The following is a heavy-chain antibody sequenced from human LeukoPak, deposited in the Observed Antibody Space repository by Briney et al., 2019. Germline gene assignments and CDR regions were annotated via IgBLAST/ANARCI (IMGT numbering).Heavy chain of an antibody. Sequence: ASVKVSCKASGYTFTGYYMHWVRQAPGQGLEWMGWINPNSGGTNYAQKFQGRVTMTRDTSISTAYMELSRLRSDDTAVYYCARETWIQLWLLSDNWFDPWGQGTLVTVSS. J-gene: IGHJ5*02. CDR1: GYTFTGYY. D-gene: IGHD5-18*01. CDR2: INPNSGGT. CDR3: ARETWIQLWLLSDNWFDP. V-gene: IGHV1-2*02.